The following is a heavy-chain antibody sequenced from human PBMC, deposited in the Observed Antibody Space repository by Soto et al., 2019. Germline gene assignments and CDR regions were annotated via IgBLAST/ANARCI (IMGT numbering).Heavy chain of an antibody. CDR1: RGTFGSYA. J-gene: IGHJ6*02. CDR2: IIPIPGTA. Sequence: QVQLVQSGAEVKKPGSSVKVSCKASRGTFGSYAISWVRQAPGQGLEWMGGIIPIPGTANYAQKFQGRVTIAADEYTSTANVELRSLRSEDTDVYYCARSQGSSTSLEIYYYYYYGMDVWGQGTTVTVSS. D-gene: IGHD2-2*01. CDR3: ARSQGSSTSLEIYYYYYYGMDV. V-gene: IGHV1-69*01.